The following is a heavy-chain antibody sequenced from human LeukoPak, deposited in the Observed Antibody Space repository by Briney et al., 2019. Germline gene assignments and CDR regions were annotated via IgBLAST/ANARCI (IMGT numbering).Heavy chain of an antibody. V-gene: IGHV3-7*01. J-gene: IGHJ1*01. CDR2: IKQDGSEK. D-gene: IGHD3-3*01. CDR1: GFTFSSYW. CDR3: ARDRYDYWSGPGY. Sequence: PGGSLRLSCAASGFTFSSYWMSWVRQAPGKGLEWVANIKQDGSEKYYVDSVKGRFTISRDNAKNSLYLQMNSLRAEDTAVYYCARDRYDYWSGPGYWGQGTLVTVSS.